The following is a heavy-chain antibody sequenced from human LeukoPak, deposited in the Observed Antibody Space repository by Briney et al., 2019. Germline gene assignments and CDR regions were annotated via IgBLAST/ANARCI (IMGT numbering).Heavy chain of an antibody. V-gene: IGHV4-34*01. CDR1: GGSFSGYY. CDR3: ARVPIAVAGTFFDY. D-gene: IGHD6-19*01. J-gene: IGHJ4*02. CDR2: INHSGST. Sequence: KTSETLSLTCAVYGGSFSGYYWSWIRQPPGKGLEWIGEINHSGSTNYNPSLKSRVTISVDTSKNQFSLKLSSVTAADTAVYYCARVPIAVAGTFFDYWGQGTLVTVSS.